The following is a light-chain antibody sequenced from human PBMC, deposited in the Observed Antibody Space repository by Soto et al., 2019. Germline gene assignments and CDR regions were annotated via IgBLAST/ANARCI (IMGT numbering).Light chain of an antibody. CDR3: AAWDDSLSGRV. V-gene: IGLV1-44*01. J-gene: IGLJ3*02. Sequence: QPVLAQPPSASGTPGQRVTISCSGSSSTIGRNTVNWYQQVPGTAPKLLIYNNNQRPSGVPDRFSGSKSGTSASLAISGLQTEDEADYYCAAWDDSLSGRVFGGGTKVTVL. CDR1: SSTIGRNT. CDR2: NNN.